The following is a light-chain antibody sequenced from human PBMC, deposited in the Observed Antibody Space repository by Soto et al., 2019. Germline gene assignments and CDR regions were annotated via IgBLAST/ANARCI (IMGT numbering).Light chain of an antibody. V-gene: IGLV1-40*01. CDR2: HNT. CDR3: QSYDSHKAV. CDR1: SSNIGAGYE. J-gene: IGLJ2*01. Sequence: QSVLTQPPSVSGAPGQTVTIFCTGSSSNIGAGYEVHWYQQLPGTAPKLLIYHNTNRPSGVPDRFSGSNSGTSASLAITGLQAEDEADYYCQSYDSHKAVFGGGTKLTVL.